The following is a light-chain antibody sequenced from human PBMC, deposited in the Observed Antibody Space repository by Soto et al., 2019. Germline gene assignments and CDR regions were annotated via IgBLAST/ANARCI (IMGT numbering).Light chain of an antibody. J-gene: IGKJ5*01. Sequence: DIQMTQSPSTLSASVGDRVTITCRASQSIGTWLAWYQHRPGKAPSLLIYDAYTLRSGVPSRFSGSGSGTDFTLTISSLEPEDFAVYYCSQSSTWPQITCGQGTRLEIK. CDR2: DAY. CDR3: SQSSTWPQIT. CDR1: QSIGTW. V-gene: IGKV1-5*01.